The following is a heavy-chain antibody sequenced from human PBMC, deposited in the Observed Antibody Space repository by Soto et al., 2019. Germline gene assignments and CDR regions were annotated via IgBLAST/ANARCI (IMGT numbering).Heavy chain of an antibody. CDR2: IIPIFGTA. Sequence: SVKVSCKASGGTFSSYAISWVRQAPGQGLEWMGGIIPIFGTANYAQKFQGRVTITADESTSTAYMELSSLRSEDTAVYYCARSCTNLRCFSWFDPWGQGTLVTVSS. V-gene: IGHV1-69*13. D-gene: IGHD2-8*01. J-gene: IGHJ5*02. CDR1: GGTFSSYA. CDR3: ARSCTNLRCFSWFDP.